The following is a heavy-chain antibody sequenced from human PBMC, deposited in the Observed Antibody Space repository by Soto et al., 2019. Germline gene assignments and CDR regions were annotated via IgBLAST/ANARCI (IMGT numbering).Heavy chain of an antibody. V-gene: IGHV1-18*01. Sequence: ASVKVSCKASGYTFRSSAMHWVRQAPGQGLEWMGWINAYNGNTKYAQNLQGRVTMTTDTSASTAYMELRSLRSDDTAVYYCARGTATVTRALYDYWGQGTLVTVSS. CDR3: ARGTATVTRALYDY. J-gene: IGHJ4*02. CDR2: INAYNGNT. D-gene: IGHD4-17*01. CDR1: GYTFRSSA.